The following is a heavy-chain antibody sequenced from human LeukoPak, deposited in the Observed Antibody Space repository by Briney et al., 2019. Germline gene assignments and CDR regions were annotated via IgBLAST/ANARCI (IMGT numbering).Heavy chain of an antibody. CDR2: IYYSGST. Sequence: LETLCLTRTVSGGSISSYYWSWIRQPPGKGLEWIGYIYYSGSTNYKPSLKSRVTISVDTSKNQFSLELSSVTAADTAVYFCARGYGDNSGAFDIWGQAAMATDSS. J-gene: IGHJ3*02. D-gene: IGHD4-23*01. CDR1: GGSISSYY. V-gene: IGHV4-59*12. CDR3: ARGYGDNSGAFDI.